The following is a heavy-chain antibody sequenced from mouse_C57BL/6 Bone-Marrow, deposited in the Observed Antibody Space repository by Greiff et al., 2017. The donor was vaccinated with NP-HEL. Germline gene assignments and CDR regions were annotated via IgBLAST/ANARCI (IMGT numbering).Heavy chain of an antibody. V-gene: IGHV5-12*01. CDR2: ISNGGGST. J-gene: IGHJ2*01. CDR1: GFTFSDYY. CDR3: ARRRLRGYFDY. D-gene: IGHD2-4*01. Sequence: EVQLVESGGGLVQPGGSLKLSCAASGFTFSDYYMYWVRQTPEKRLEWVAYISNGGGSTYYPDTVKGRFTISRDNAKNTLYLQMSRLKSEDTAMYYCARRRLRGYFDYWGQGTTLTVSS.